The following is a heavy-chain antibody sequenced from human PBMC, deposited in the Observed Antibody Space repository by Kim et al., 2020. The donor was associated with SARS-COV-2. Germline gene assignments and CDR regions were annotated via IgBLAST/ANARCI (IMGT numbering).Heavy chain of an antibody. CDR2: IYYSGTT. Sequence: SETMSLTCIVSGDSISNTNYYWGWIRQPPEKGLEWIASIYYSGTTYFNPSLKSRVTISVHTSNNQFSLKLNSVTAADTAVYYCAGHLRVTGTGGFNLPYFDFWGQGTLVTVSS. D-gene: IGHD3-16*01. CDR3: AGHLRVTGTGGFNLPYFDF. J-gene: IGHJ4*02. CDR1: GDSISNTNYY. V-gene: IGHV4-39*01.